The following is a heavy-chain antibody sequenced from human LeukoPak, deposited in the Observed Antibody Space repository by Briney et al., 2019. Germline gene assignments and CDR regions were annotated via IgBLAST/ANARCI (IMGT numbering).Heavy chain of an antibody. CDR2: IYPGDSDT. Sequence: ESLKISCKGSGYSFTSYWIGWVRQMPGKGLEWMGIIYPGDSDTRYSPSFQGQVTVSADKTISTAYLQWSSLKASDTAMYYCARLGSYDSSGYYYFSWFDPWGQGTLVTVSS. CDR1: GYSFTSYW. D-gene: IGHD3-22*01. V-gene: IGHV5-51*01. J-gene: IGHJ5*02. CDR3: ARLGSYDSSGYYYFSWFDP.